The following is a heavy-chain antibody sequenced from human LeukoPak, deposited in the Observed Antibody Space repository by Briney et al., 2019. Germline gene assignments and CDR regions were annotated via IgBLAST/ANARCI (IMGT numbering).Heavy chain of an antibody. CDR2: INHSGST. J-gene: IGHJ4*02. V-gene: IGHV4-34*01. CDR1: GFTFSNAW. D-gene: IGHD1-26*01. CDR3: ARAREIVGAITPFDY. Sequence: GSLRLSCAASGFTFSNAWMSWVRQAPGKGLEWIGEINHSGSTNYNPSLKSRVTISVDTSKNQFSLKLSSVTAADTAVYYCARAREIVGAITPFDYWGQGTLVTVSS.